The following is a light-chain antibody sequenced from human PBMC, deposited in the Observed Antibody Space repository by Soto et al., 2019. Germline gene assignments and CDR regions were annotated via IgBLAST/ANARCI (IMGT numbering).Light chain of an antibody. CDR3: QQYNNWPPIT. Sequence: EILLTQSPATLSLSPGQRATLSCXASQSVRSSHLAWYQQKPGQAPRLLIYHASTRATGIPARFSGSGSGTEFTLTISSLQSEDFAVYYCQQYNNWPPITFGQGTRLEIK. CDR1: QSVRSSH. V-gene: IGKV3-15*01. CDR2: HAS. J-gene: IGKJ5*01.